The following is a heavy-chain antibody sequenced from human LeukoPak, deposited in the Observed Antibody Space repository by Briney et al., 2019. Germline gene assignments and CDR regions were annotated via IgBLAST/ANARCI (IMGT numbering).Heavy chain of an antibody. CDR2: ISSSSSYI. CDR3: AREVGSEWFGELSTSRDY. Sequence: GGSLRLSCAASGFTFSSYSMNWVRQAPGKGLEWVSSISSSSSYIYYADSVKGRFTISRDNAKNSLYPQMNSLRAEDTAVYYCAREVGSEWFGELSTSRDYWGQGTLVTVSS. V-gene: IGHV3-21*01. J-gene: IGHJ4*02. D-gene: IGHD3-10*01. CDR1: GFTFSSYS.